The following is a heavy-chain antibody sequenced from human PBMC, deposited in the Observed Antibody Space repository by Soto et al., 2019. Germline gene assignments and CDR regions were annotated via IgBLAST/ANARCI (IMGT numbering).Heavy chain of an antibody. CDR3: ARDYVGVVVPAAIHYYYGMDV. J-gene: IGHJ6*02. D-gene: IGHD2-2*02. CDR1: GYTFTSYA. Sequence: QVQLVQSGAEVKKPGASVKVSCKASGYTFTSYAMHWVRQAPGQRLEWMGWINAGNGNTNYAQKLQGRVTMTTDTSTSTAYMELRSLRSDDTAVYYCARDYVGVVVPAAIHYYYGMDVWGQGTTVTVSS. CDR2: INAGNGNT. V-gene: IGHV1-3*01.